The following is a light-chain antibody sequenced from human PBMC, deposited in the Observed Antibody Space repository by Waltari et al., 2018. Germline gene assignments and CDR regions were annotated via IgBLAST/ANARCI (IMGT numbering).Light chain of an antibody. CDR2: DAS. J-gene: IGKJ4*01. CDR1: QSVSTS. Sequence: EIVLTQSPVTLSLSPGERATLSCRASQSVSTSLAWYQQKPGQAPRLLIYDASNRATGIPARFSGSGSGTDFTLTISSLEPEDFAVYYCQQRYNWPPVPTFGGGTKVEIK. CDR3: QQRYNWPPVPT. V-gene: IGKV3-11*01.